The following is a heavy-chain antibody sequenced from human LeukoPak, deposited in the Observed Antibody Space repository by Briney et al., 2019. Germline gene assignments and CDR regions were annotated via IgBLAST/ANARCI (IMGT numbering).Heavy chain of an antibody. D-gene: IGHD2-2*01. CDR3: ASYQLRGDAFDI. J-gene: IGHJ3*02. Sequence: GASVKVSCKASGYTFTDYYMHWVQQAPGKGLEWMGRVDPEDGETIYAEKFQGRVTITADTSTDTAYMELSSLRSEDTAVYYCASYQLRGDAFDIWGQGTMVTVSS. V-gene: IGHV1-69-2*01. CDR1: GYTFTDYY. CDR2: VDPEDGET.